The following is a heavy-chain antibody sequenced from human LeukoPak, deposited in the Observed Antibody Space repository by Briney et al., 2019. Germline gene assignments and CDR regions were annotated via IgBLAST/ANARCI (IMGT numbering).Heavy chain of an antibody. J-gene: IGHJ4*02. CDR3: ASAPVVGNAEAF. V-gene: IGHV3-23*01. Sequence: GGSLRLSCAASGFTFSSYAMSWVRQAPGKGLEWVSVISGSGSSTYADAVKGRFTISRNNSKNTLYLQMTSLRVEDTAVYFCASAPVVGNAEAFWGQGPLVTVSS. D-gene: IGHD1-26*01. CDR2: ISGSGSST. CDR1: GFTFSSYA.